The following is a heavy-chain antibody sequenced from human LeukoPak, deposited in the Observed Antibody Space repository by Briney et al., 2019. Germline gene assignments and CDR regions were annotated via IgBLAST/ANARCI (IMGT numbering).Heavy chain of an antibody. Sequence: ASVKVSCKASGYTFTGYYMHWVRQAPGQGLEWMGWINPNSGGTNYAQKFQGRVTMTRDTSISTAYMELSRLRSDDTAVYYCARNYRRFWGYTSSGGHLDYGGQEPLVTVS. CDR3: ARNYRRFWGYTSSGGHLDY. CDR2: INPNSGGT. D-gene: IGHD6-6*01. V-gene: IGHV1-2*02. J-gene: IGHJ4*02. CDR1: GYTFTGYY.